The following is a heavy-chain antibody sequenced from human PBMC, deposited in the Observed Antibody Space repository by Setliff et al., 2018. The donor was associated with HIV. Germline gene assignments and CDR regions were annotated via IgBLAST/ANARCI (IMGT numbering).Heavy chain of an antibody. CDR3: AELAPPLATIYHALDY. D-gene: IGHD5-12*01. J-gene: IGHJ4*02. Sequence: PGGSLRLSCAASGFTFSSYGMSWVRQAPGKGLEWVSIISGSGGYTYYADSVKGRFTISRDNSKNTLYLQMNSLRAEDTAVYYCAELAPPLATIYHALDYWGQGTLVTVS. CDR2: ISGSGGYT. V-gene: IGHV3-23*01. CDR1: GFTFSSYG.